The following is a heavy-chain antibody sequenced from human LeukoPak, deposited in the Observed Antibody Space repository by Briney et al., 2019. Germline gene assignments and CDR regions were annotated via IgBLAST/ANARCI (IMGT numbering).Heavy chain of an antibody. V-gene: IGHV3-21*06. J-gene: IGHJ4*02. CDR3: ARVAEAAAFDS. CDR1: GFTFSTYS. D-gene: IGHD6-13*01. CDR2: ISSNSRYI. Sequence: GGSLRLSCAASGFTFSTYSMNWVRQAPGKGLEWVSSISSNSRYIYYADSMRGRFTISRVNAKNSLYLQMNSLKPEDTAVYYCARVAEAAAFDSWGQGTLVTVSS.